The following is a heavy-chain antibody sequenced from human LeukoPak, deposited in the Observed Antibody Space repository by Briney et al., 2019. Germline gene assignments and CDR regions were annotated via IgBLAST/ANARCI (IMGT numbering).Heavy chain of an antibody. CDR3: ARDCRGGSCYLGY. V-gene: IGHV1-69*13. Sequence: SVKVSCKASGGTFSSYAISWVRQAPGQGLEWMGGIIPIFGTANYAQKFQGRVTITADESTSTAHMELSSLRSEDTAVYYCARDCRGGSCYLGYWGQGTLVTVSS. CDR1: GGTFSSYA. CDR2: IIPIFGTA. J-gene: IGHJ4*02. D-gene: IGHD2-15*01.